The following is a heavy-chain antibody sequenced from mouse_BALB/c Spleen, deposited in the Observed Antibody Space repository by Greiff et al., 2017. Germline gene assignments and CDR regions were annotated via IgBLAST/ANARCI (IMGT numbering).Heavy chain of an antibody. CDR3: ARQGFWDGYFDV. Sequence: EVQVVESGGGLVKPGGSLKLSCAASGFAFSSYDMSWVRQTPEKRLEWVAYISSGGGSTYYPDTVKGRFTISRDNAKNTLYLQMSSLKSEDTAMYYCARQGFWDGYFDVWGAGTTVTVSS. D-gene: IGHD4-1*01. CDR2: ISSGGGST. V-gene: IGHV5-12-1*01. J-gene: IGHJ1*01. CDR1: GFAFSSYD.